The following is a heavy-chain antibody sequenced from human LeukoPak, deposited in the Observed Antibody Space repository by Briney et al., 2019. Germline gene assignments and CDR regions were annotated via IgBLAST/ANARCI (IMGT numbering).Heavy chain of an antibody. J-gene: IGHJ4*02. CDR3: ARGYYDSSGYSAPFDY. Sequence: SETLSLTCNVSGGSISSYYWSWIRQPPGKGPEWIGYIYYSGSTNYNPSLKSRVTISVDTSNNQFSLKLSSVTAADTALYYCARGYYDSSGYSAPFDYWGQGTLVTVSS. CDR2: IYYSGST. CDR1: GGSISSYY. D-gene: IGHD3-22*01. V-gene: IGHV4-59*01.